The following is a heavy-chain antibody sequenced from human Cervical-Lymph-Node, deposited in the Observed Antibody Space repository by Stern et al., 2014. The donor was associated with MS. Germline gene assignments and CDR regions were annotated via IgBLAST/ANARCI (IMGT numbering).Heavy chain of an antibody. CDR2: ISSTSTYI. CDR1: RFSFSNYS. CDR3: AKLSRGWQVVWGGSSFDY. Sequence: EVQLLESGGGLVKPGGSLRLSCAASRFSFSNYSMNWVRQAPGQGLEWVSSISSTSTYIYYADSVKGRFTICRDDSKDTLFLQMNSLRAEDTAIYYCAKLSRGWQVVWGGSSFDYWGQGSLVIVSS. J-gene: IGHJ4*02. D-gene: IGHD3-16*01. V-gene: IGHV3-21*04.